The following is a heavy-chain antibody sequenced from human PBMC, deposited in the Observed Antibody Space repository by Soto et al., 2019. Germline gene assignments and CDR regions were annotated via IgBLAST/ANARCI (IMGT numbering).Heavy chain of an antibody. CDR1: GFTFSSYA. D-gene: IGHD4-17*01. CDR3: ARPYYGGNNPFGGEFDY. Sequence: QVQLVESGGGVVQPGRSLRLSCAASGFTFSSYAMHWVRQAPGKGLEWVAVISYDGSNKYYADSVKGRFTISRDNSKNTLYLQMNSLRAEDTAVYYCARPYYGGNNPFGGEFDYWGQGTLVTVSS. CDR2: ISYDGSNK. J-gene: IGHJ4*02. V-gene: IGHV3-30-3*01.